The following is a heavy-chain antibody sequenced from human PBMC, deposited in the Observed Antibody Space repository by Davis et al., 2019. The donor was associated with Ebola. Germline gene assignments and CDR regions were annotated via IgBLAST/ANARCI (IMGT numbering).Heavy chain of an antibody. V-gene: IGHV3-23*01. Sequence: PGGSLRLSCAASGFTSSGYAMSWVRQAPGKGLEWVSGLICRGSSTYYADSVKGRFTISRDNSKNTLYLQMNSLRAEDTALYYCARDLRGGSLFGVGRFDPWGQGTLVTVSS. CDR1: GFTSSGYA. J-gene: IGHJ5*02. CDR3: ARDLRGGSLFGVGRFDP. CDR2: LICRGSST. D-gene: IGHD3-3*01.